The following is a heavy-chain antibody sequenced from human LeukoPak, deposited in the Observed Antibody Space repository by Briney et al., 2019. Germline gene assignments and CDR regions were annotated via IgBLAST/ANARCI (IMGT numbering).Heavy chain of an antibody. CDR3: AKGSHGYSSSSADY. Sequence: GGSLRLSCAASGFTFSSYAMSWVRQAPGKGLEWVSVISGSGGNTYYADSVKGRFTIPRDNSKNTLYLQMNSLRVDDTAVYSCAKGSHGYSSSSADYWGQGTLVTVPS. D-gene: IGHD6-6*01. CDR1: GFTFSSYA. J-gene: IGHJ4*02. V-gene: IGHV3-23*01. CDR2: ISGSGGNT.